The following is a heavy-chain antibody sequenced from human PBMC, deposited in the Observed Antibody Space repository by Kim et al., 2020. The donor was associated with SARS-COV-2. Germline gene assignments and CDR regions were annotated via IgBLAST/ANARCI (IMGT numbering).Heavy chain of an antibody. J-gene: IGHJ6*02. V-gene: IGHV3-30-3*01. CDR1: GFTFSSYA. Sequence: GGSLRLSCAASGFTFSSYAMHWVRQAPGKGLEWVAVISYDGSNKYYADSVKGRFTISRDNSKNTLYLQMNSLRAEDTAVYYCERATGGSYYYGMDVWGQG. CDR3: ERATGGSYYYGMDV. D-gene: IGHD1-26*01. CDR2: ISYDGSNK.